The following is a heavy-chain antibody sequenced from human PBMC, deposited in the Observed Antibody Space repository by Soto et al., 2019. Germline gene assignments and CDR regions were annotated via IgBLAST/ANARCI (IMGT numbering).Heavy chain of an antibody. CDR2: INSGSSFI. J-gene: IGHJ6*02. CDR1: GFTLSSFT. CDR3: ARETESYSWNDGRMDV. V-gene: IGHV3-21*01. Sequence: EVQLVESGGGLVKPEGSLRLSCAASGFTLSSFTMNWVRQTPEKGLEWISSINSGSSFIYYADSVRGRFTISRDDAKNSLYLQMNSLSAGDTALYYCARETESYSWNDGRMDVWGQGTTVIVSS. D-gene: IGHD1-1*01.